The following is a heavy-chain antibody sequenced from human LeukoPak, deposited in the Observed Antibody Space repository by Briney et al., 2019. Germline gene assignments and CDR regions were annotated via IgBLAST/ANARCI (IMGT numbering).Heavy chain of an antibody. J-gene: IGHJ4*02. D-gene: IGHD3-10*01. CDR3: TMIRGWGSGSYYLDY. Sequence: GGSLRLSCAGSGFTFGNDWKSWVRQAPGKGLEWVGRIKSKTDGDTTDYAAPVKGRFTISRDGSKNTLYLQINSLKTEDTAVYYCTMIRGWGSGSYYLDYWGQGTLVTVSS. V-gene: IGHV3-15*01. CDR1: GFTFGNDW. CDR2: IKSKTDGDTT.